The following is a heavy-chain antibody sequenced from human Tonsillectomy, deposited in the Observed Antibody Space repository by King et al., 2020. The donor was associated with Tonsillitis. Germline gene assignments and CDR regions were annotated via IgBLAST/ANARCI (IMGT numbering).Heavy chain of an antibody. J-gene: IGHJ4*02. CDR1: GYSISRGHY. CDR3: ARWSSLAGKRAGLDY. Sequence: QLQESGPRLVKPSDTLSLTCNVSGYSISRGHYWGWIRQHPGTGLEWIGSLYYTGSTYYSPSLKSRVTISVDTTKNQFSLMLTSWTAADPAVYSCARWSSLAGKRAGLDYWGQGTLVTVSS. CDR2: LYYTGST. D-gene: IGHD6-19*01. V-gene: IGHV4-38-2*02.